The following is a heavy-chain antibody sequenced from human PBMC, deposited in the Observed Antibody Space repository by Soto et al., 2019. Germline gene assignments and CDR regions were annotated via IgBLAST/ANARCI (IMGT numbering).Heavy chain of an antibody. D-gene: IGHD6-13*01. Sequence: EVQLVESGGGLVQPGRSLRLSCAASGFTFDDYAMHWVRQAPGKGLEWVSGISWNSGSIGYADSVKGRFTISRDNAKNSLYLQMNSLRAEDTALYYCANDRYEYSSSYTFDYWGQGTLVTVSS. CDR3: ANDRYEYSSSYTFDY. V-gene: IGHV3-9*01. J-gene: IGHJ4*02. CDR1: GFTFDDYA. CDR2: ISWNSGSI.